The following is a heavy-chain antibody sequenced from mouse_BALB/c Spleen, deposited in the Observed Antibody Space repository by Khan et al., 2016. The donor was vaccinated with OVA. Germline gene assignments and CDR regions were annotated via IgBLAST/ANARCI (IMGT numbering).Heavy chain of an antibody. CDR3: ASHLTGSFAY. Sequence: EVELVESGGDLVKPGGSLKLSCAASGFTFSSYSMSWVRQTPDKRLEWVATISSAGDYTYFQDSVKGRFTISRDNAKNTLNLQMSSLKSEDTALYYCASHLTGSFAYWGQGTLVTVSA. CDR2: ISSAGDYT. CDR1: GFTFSSYS. D-gene: IGHD4-1*01. V-gene: IGHV5-6*01. J-gene: IGHJ3*01.